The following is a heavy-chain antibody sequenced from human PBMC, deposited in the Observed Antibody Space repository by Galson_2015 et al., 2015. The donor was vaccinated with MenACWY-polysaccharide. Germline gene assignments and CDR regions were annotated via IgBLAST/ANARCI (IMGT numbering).Heavy chain of an antibody. Sequence: SLRLSCAASGFPFSDSWMTWLRQAPGKGLEWVATIKQSGSEKYYVDSVEGRFTVSRDNAKNSLYLQMNSLRAEDTAVYYCARARSWSGYFAFDSWGQGTTVTVSS. J-gene: IGHJ3*01. CDR3: ARARSWSGYFAFDS. D-gene: IGHD3-3*01. CDR1: GFPFSDSW. CDR2: IKQSGSEK. V-gene: IGHV3-7*01.